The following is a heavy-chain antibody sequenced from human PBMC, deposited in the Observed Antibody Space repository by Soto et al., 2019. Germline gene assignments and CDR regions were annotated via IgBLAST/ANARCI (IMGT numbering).Heavy chain of an antibody. D-gene: IGHD4-17*01. V-gene: IGHV1-18*01. CDR1: GYTFTSYG. CDR3: ARDGPFNDYGDDNAIASLDY. CDR2: ISAYNGNT. Sequence: ASVKVFCKASGYTFTSYGISWVRQAPGQGLEWMGWISAYNGNTNYAQKLQGRVTMTTDTSTSTAYMELRSLRSDDTAVYYCARDGPFNDYGDDNAIASLDYWGQGTLVTVSS. J-gene: IGHJ4*02.